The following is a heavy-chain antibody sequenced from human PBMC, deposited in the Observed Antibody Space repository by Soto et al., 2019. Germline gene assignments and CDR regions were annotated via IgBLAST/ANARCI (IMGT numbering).Heavy chain of an antibody. CDR2: SRGKAYCATT. CDR3: TRSQAGLELSPIYFVY. D-gene: IGHD1-7*01. V-gene: IGHV3-49*03. CDR1: RFSYGRYA. Sequence: SLRLSCTCSRFSYGRYALSWFRQAPGRRLEWLGFSRGKAYCATTEYASYVRDRFPISRADSKNVAYLQMIRLKTEDTAVYSCTRSQAGLELSPIYFVYVGQEALDTVFS. J-gene: IGHJ4*01.